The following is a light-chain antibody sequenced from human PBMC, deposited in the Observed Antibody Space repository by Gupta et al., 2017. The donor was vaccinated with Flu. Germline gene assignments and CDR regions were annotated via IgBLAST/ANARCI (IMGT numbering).Light chain of an antibody. CDR3: QQYGNLPSIT. V-gene: IGKV1-33*01. J-gene: IGKJ5*01. CDR2: DAS. CDR1: QDISNY. Sequence: RVTITCQASQDISNYLNWYQQKPGKAPKLLIYDASNLETGVPSRFSGSGSGTDFTFTISSLQPEDIATYYCQQYGNLPSITFGQGTRLEIK.